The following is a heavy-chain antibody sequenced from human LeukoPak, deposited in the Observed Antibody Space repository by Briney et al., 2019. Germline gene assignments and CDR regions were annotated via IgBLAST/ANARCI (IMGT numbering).Heavy chain of an antibody. CDR3: ARPYYYDSRIDP. J-gene: IGHJ5*02. CDR2: MYYSGST. D-gene: IGHD3-22*01. Sequence: SQTLSLTCTVSGGSISSGDYFWSWIRQPPGKGLEWIAYMYYSGSTYYNPSLKSRVTMSADTSKNQLSLKLSSVTAADTAVYYCARPYYYDSRIDPWGQGILVTVSS. CDR1: GGSISSGDYF. V-gene: IGHV4-30-4*01.